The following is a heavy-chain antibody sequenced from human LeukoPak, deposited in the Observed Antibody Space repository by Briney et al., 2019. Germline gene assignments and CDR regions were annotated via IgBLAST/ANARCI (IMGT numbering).Heavy chain of an antibody. CDR2: IWYDGSNK. J-gene: IGHJ4*02. V-gene: IGHV3-33*01. CDR1: GFTFSSYG. CDR3: ARARDSGYYTYYFDY. D-gene: IGHD3-3*01. Sequence: GGSLRLSCAAPGFTFSSYGMHWVRQAPGKGLEWVAVIWYDGSNKYYADSVKGRFTISRDNSKNTLYLQMNSLRAEDTAVYYCARARDSGYYTYYFDYWGQGTLVTVSS.